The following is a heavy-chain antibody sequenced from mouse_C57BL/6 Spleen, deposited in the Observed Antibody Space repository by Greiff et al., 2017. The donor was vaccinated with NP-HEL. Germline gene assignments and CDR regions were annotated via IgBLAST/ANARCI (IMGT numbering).Heavy chain of an antibody. CDR2: IYPGDGDT. J-gene: IGHJ4*01. Sequence: VQLQESGAELVKPGASVKISCKASGYAFSSYWMNWVKQRPGKGLEWIGQIYPGDGDTNYNGKFKGKATLTADKSSSTAYMQLSSLTSEDSAVYFCANYGSRNAMDYWGQGTSVTVSS. CDR3: ANYGSRNAMDY. V-gene: IGHV1-80*01. D-gene: IGHD1-1*01. CDR1: GYAFSSYW.